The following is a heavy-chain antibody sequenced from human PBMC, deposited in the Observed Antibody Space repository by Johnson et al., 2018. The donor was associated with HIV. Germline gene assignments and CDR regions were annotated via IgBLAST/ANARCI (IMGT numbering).Heavy chain of an antibody. CDR2: IGTAGDT. J-gene: IGHJ3*02. D-gene: IGHD4-17*01. CDR3: AKGADYADYEGAFDI. V-gene: IGHV3-13*01. CDR1: GFTFSSYD. Sequence: VQLVESGGGLVQPGGSLRLSCAASGFTFSSYDMHWVRQATGKGLEWVSAIGTAGDTYYPGSVKGRFTISRENAKNSLYLQMNSLRVEDTAVYYCAKGADYADYEGAFDIWGQGTMVTVSS.